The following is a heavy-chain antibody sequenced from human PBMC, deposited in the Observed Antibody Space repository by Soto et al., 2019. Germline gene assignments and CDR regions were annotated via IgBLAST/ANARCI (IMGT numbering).Heavy chain of an antibody. J-gene: IGHJ4*02. Sequence: SETLSLTCRVSDGSMNSDSSYWGWIRQPPGKGLEWIGVINHSGSTYHNLSLKGRVTMSVDASRKQFSLKLTSMTAADTAVYYCARLGGYVSVGYYYLWDSWGQGTLVTVSS. CDR3: ARLGGYVSVGYYYLWDS. CDR2: INHSGST. V-gene: IGHV4-39*01. D-gene: IGHD3-22*01. CDR1: DGSMNSDSSY.